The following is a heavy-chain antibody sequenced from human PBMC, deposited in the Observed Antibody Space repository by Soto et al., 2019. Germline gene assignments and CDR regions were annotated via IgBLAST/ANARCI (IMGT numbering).Heavy chain of an antibody. CDR3: ARDRIAARRSNYYYYGMDV. CDR1: GYTFTGYY. Sequence: QVQLVQSGAEVKKPGASVKVSCKASGYTFTGYYMHWVRQAPGQGLEWMGWINPNSGGTNYAQKFQGRVTITADKSTSTAYMELSSLRSEDTAVYYCARDRIAARRSNYYYYGMDVWGQGTTVTVSS. D-gene: IGHD6-6*01. J-gene: IGHJ6*02. V-gene: IGHV1-2*02. CDR2: INPNSGGT.